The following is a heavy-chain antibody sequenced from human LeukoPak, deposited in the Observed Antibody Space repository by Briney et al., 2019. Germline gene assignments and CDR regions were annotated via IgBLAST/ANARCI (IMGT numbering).Heavy chain of an antibody. CDR2: INNGGNT. CDR1: GFTVSSNY. Sequence: PGGSLRLSCAASGFTVSSNYMGWVRQAPGKGLEWVSGINNGGNTYYGDSVKSRFIISRDNSKNTLYLQMSSMRVEDTAVLYCVRGGYFMFLGGEGTTLTLS. J-gene: IGHJ6*02. D-gene: IGHD3-10*02. V-gene: IGHV3-66*01. CDR3: VRGGYFMFL.